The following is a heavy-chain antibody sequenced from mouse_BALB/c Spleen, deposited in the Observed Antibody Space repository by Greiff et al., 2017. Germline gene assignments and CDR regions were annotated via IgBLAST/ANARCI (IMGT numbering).Heavy chain of an antibody. D-gene: IGHD2-1*01. Sequence: VHVKQSGTVLARPGASVKMSCKASGYTFTSYWMHWVKQRPGQGLEWIGAIYPGNSDTSYNQKFKGKAKLTAVTSTSTAYMELSSLTNEDSAVYYCTRCYGNYGWYFDVWGAGTTVTVSS. CDR3: TRCYGNYGWYFDV. CDR2: IYPGNSDT. J-gene: IGHJ1*01. CDR1: GYTFTSYW. V-gene: IGHV1-5*01.